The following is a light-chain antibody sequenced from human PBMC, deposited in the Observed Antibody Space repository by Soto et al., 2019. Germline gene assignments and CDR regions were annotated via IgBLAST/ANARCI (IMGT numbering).Light chain of an antibody. V-gene: IGLV2-14*03. CDR2: DVS. Sequence: QSALTQPASVSGSPGQSITISCTGTSSDVGTYEDVSWYQHHPGKAPKLMIYDVSNRPSGVSDRFSGSKSGNTASLTISGLQAEDAAYYYCTSYASNGDVLFGGGTKLTVL. CDR3: TSYASNGDVL. J-gene: IGLJ2*01. CDR1: SSDVGTYED.